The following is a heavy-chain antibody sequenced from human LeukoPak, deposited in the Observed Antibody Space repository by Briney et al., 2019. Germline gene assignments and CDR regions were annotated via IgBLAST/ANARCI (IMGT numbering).Heavy chain of an antibody. D-gene: IGHD3-10*01. CDR1: GYTFTSYG. V-gene: IGHV1-18*01. CDR2: ISVYNGNT. Sequence: ASVKVSCKASGYTFTSYGISWVRQAPGQGLEWMGWISVYNGNTNYAQKLQGRVTMTTDTSTSTAYMGLRSLRSDDTAVYYCARVSYGSRLGYFDYWGQGTLVTVSS. J-gene: IGHJ4*02. CDR3: ARVSYGSRLGYFDY.